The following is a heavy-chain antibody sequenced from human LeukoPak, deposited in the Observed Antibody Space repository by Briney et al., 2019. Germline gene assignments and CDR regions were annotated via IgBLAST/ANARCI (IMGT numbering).Heavy chain of an antibody. Sequence: GGSLRLSCAASGFTVSSSYMSWVRQAPGKGLEWVSVIYSGGSTYYADSVKGRFTISRDNSKNTLYLQMNSLRAEDTAVYYCARDPRDYGMDVWGQGTTVTVSS. CDR1: GFTVSSSY. CDR3: ARDPRDYGMDV. V-gene: IGHV3-66*01. J-gene: IGHJ6*02. CDR2: IYSGGST.